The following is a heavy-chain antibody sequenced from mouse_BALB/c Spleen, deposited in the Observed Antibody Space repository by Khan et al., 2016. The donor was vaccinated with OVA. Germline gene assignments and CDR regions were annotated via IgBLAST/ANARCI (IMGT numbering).Heavy chain of an antibody. J-gene: IGHJ3*01. CDR1: GFTFSSYT. CDR3: TASY. V-gene: IGHV5-6-4*01. CDR2: ITSGGSYT. Sequence: EVLLVESGGDLVKPGGSLKLSCAASGFTFSSYTMSWVRQTPEKRLEWVATITSGGSYTYYPDSVKGRFTISRDNAKNTLYLQMSSLKSEDTAMDYGTASYWGQGTLVTVSA.